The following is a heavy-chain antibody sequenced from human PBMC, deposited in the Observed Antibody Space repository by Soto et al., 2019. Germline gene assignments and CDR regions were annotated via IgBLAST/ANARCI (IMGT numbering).Heavy chain of an antibody. V-gene: IGHV1-69*01. D-gene: IGHD6-6*01. CDR3: ARHFWDMAALNGDYGMAV. Sequence: QVQLVQSGAEVKKPGSSVKVSCKASGGTFSSYAISWVRQAPGQGLEWMGGIIPICGTANYAQKFQGRVKITADESTSTAYMELSSLRSEDTAVYYCARHFWDMAALNGDYGMAVWGQGTKVTVSS. CDR2: IIPICGTA. J-gene: IGHJ6*02. CDR1: GGTFSSYA.